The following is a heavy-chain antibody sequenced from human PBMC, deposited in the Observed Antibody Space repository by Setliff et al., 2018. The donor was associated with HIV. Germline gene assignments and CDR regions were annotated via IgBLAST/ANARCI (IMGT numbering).Heavy chain of an antibody. V-gene: IGHV3-9*02. Sequence: GGSLRLSCEGSGFTSNYAMHWVRQAPGKGLEWVAGISWNGGYIGSADSERGRFIISRDNDKKSLYLQMNSLRPEDTALYYCARASNYDLMTALGSFWGQGTLVTVSS. CDR2: ISWNGGYI. D-gene: IGHD3-9*01. CDR1: GFTSNYA. J-gene: IGHJ1*01. CDR3: ARASNYDLMTALGSF.